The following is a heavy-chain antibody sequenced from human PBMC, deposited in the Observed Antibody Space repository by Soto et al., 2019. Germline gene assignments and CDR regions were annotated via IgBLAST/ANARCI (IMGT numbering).Heavy chain of an antibody. D-gene: IGHD3-3*01. CDR1: GYTFTSYD. CDR3: ARSAYYDFWSGYEPTPNDY. Sequence: VASVKVSCKASGYTFTSYDINWVRQATGQGLEWMGWMNPNSGNTGYAQKFQGRVTMTRNTSISTAYMELSSLRSEDTAVYYCARSAYYDFWSGYEPTPNDYWGQGTLVTVSS. CDR2: MNPNSGNT. V-gene: IGHV1-8*01. J-gene: IGHJ4*02.